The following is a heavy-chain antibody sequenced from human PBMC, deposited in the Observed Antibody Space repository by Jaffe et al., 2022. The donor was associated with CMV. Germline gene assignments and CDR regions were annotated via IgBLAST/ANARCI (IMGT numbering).Heavy chain of an antibody. CDR1: GFTFSSYW. Sequence: EVQLVESGGGLVQPGGSLRLSCAASGFTFSSYWMSWVRQAPGKGLEWVANIKQDGSEKYYVDSVKGRFTISRDNAKNSLYLQMNSLRAEDTAVYYCARAEREQQLVRVGGRNYYYYYMDVWGKGTTVTVSS. CDR3: ARAEREQQLVRVGGRNYYYYYMDV. D-gene: IGHD6-13*01. J-gene: IGHJ6*03. V-gene: IGHV3-7*03. CDR2: IKQDGSEK.